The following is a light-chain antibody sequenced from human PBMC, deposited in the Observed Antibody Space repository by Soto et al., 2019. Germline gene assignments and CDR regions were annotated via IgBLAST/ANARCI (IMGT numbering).Light chain of an antibody. J-gene: IGLJ2*01. Sequence: QSVLNQPPSASGTPGQRVTISCSGSSSNIGSKYVYWYQQLPGTAPKLLMYRNNQRPSGVPDRFSGPKSGTSASLAISGLRSEDEADYYCAAWDAGVSGPAFGGGTKLTVL. CDR3: AAWDAGVSGPA. CDR2: RNN. CDR1: SSNIGSKY. V-gene: IGLV1-47*01.